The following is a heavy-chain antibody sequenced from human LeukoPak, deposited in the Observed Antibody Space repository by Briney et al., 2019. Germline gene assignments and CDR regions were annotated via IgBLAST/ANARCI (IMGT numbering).Heavy chain of an antibody. Sequence: GGSLRLSCAASGFTFSSYGMHWVRQAPGKGLEWVAFVRYGGSNKYYADSVKGRFTISRDNSKNTLYLQMNSLRVEDTAVYYCAKARDYYDSSGLTCLDYWGQGTLVTVSS. CDR2: VRYGGSNK. J-gene: IGHJ4*02. CDR1: GFTFSSYG. D-gene: IGHD3-22*01. CDR3: AKARDYYDSSGLTCLDY. V-gene: IGHV3-30*02.